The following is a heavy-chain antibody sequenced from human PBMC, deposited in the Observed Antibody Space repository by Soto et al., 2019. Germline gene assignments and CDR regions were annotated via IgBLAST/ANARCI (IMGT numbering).Heavy chain of an antibody. CDR3: ARQGKSYVPNRDYYGMDG. CDR1: GYTFIYYY. J-gene: IGHJ6*01. Sequence: ASVKVSCKSSGYTFIYYYLHWVRQAPGQGLEWMGWINPHSGDTYYAEKFQGRVTMTRDTSITTVFMDLSRLTSDDTALYFCARQGKSYVPNRDYYGMDGWEQATSVTVS. CDR2: INPHSGDT. D-gene: IGHD3-10*02. V-gene: IGHV1-2*02.